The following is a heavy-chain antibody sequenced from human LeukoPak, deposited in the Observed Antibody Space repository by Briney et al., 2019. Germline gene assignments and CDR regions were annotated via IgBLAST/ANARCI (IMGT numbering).Heavy chain of an antibody. D-gene: IGHD6-19*01. V-gene: IGHV1-18*01. CDR1: GYTFTSYG. J-gene: IGHJ4*02. CDR3: ARDDRIAVAGTHDY. CDR2: ISAYNGNT. Sequence: ASVKVSCKASGYTFTSYGISWVRQAPGQGLEWMGWISAYNGNTNYAQKLQGRVTMTTDTSTSTAYMELRSLRSDDTAVYYCARDDRIAVAGTHDYWGQGTLVTVSS.